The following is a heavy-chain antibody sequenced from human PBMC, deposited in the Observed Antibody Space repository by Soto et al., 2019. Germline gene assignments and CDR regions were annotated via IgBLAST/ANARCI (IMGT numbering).Heavy chain of an antibody. Sequence: QVQLVQSGAEVKKPGSSVKVSCKASGGTFSSYAISWVRQAPGQGLEWMGGIIPIFGTANYAQKFQGRVTITADESTSTGYMELGSLRSEDTAVYYCARKRYCSSTSCYSIDYYYYGMDVWGQGTTVTVSS. CDR3: ARKRYCSSTSCYSIDYYYYGMDV. D-gene: IGHD2-2*01. J-gene: IGHJ6*02. CDR2: IIPIFGTA. CDR1: GGTFSSYA. V-gene: IGHV1-69*01.